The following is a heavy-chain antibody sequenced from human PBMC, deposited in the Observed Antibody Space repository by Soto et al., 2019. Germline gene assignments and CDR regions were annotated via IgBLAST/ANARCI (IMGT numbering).Heavy chain of an antibody. CDR3: ARVRYSSSWYEVDY. CDR1: GYTFTSYG. CDR2: ISAYNGNT. J-gene: IGHJ4*02. V-gene: IGHV1-18*01. Sequence: GASVKVSCEASGYTFTSYGISWVRQAPGQGLEWMGWISAYNGNTNYAQKLQGRVTMTTDTSTSTAYMELRSLRSDDTAVYYCARVRYSSSWYEVDYWGQGTLVTVSS. D-gene: IGHD6-13*01.